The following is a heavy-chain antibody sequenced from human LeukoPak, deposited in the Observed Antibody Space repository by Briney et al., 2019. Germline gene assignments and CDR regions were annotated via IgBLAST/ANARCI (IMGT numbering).Heavy chain of an antibody. CDR2: ISSSSSYI. CDR1: GFTFSSYS. V-gene: IGHV3-21*01. Sequence: GGSLRLSCAASGFTFSSYSMNWVRQAPGKGLEWVSSISSSSSYIYYADSVKGRFTNSKDDAKNSLYLQMNSLRAEDTAVYYCARELGDYYFDYWGQGTLVTVSS. CDR3: ARELGDYYFDY. D-gene: IGHD3-3*01. J-gene: IGHJ4*02.